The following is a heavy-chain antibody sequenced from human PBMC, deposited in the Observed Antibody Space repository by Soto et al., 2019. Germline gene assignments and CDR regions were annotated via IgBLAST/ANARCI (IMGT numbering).Heavy chain of an antibody. V-gene: IGHV1-69*13. CDR2: IIPIFGTA. CDR3: ARERESFYVDTAIVPFYGMDV. D-gene: IGHD5-18*01. Sequence: SVKVSCKASGGTFSSYAISWVRQAPGQGLEWMGGIIPIFGTANYAQKFQGRVTITADESTSTAYMELSSLRSEDTAVYYCARERESFYVDTAIVPFYGMDVWGQGTTVTVSS. CDR1: GGTFSSYA. J-gene: IGHJ6*02.